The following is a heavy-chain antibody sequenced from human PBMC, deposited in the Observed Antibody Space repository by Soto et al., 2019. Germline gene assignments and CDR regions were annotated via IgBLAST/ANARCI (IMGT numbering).Heavy chain of an antibody. CDR3: ARGNHRWLQLWYFDL. Sequence: QVQLVQSGAEVKKPGSSVKVSCKASGGTFSNYPISWVRQAPGQGLEWMGGIIPIFGTVNYAQKFQGRVTXTXXXSXRTADMELSSLRSEDTAVYYCARGNHRWLQLWYFDLWGRGTLVTVSS. J-gene: IGHJ2*01. CDR1: GGTFSNYP. V-gene: IGHV1-69*05. CDR2: IIPIFGTV. D-gene: IGHD5-12*01.